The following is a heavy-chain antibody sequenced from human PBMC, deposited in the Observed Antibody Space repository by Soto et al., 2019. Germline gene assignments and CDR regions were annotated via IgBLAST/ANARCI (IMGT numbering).Heavy chain of an antibody. Sequence: PSETLSLTCTVSGGSISSGDYYWSWIRQPPGKGLEWIGYIYYSGSTYYNPSPKSRVTISVDTSKNRFSLKLSSVTAADTAVYYCARETTVVTIDYWGQGTLVTVSS. J-gene: IGHJ4*02. V-gene: IGHV4-30-4*01. CDR3: ARETTVVTIDY. D-gene: IGHD4-17*01. CDR2: IYYSGST. CDR1: GGSISSGDYY.